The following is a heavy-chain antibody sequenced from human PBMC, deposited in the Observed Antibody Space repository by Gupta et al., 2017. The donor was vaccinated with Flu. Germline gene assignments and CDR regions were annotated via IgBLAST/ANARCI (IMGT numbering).Heavy chain of an antibody. CDR1: GYTFTDYA. Sequence: QVQLVQSGDEVKKPGASVKVSCKASGYTFTDYATHWVRQAPGARPEWMGWINPGNGNTKYSQKFQDRVTITRDTSASTAHMELSSLRSEDTAVYYCARRQSRYGSSSDATWFDPWGQGTLVTVSS. J-gene: IGHJ5*02. V-gene: IGHV1-3*01. CDR2: INPGNGNT. CDR3: ARRQSRYGSSSDATWFDP. D-gene: IGHD6-13*01.